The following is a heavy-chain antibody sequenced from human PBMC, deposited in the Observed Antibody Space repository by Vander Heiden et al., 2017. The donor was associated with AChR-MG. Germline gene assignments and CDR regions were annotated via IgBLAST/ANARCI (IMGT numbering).Heavy chain of an antibody. V-gene: IGHV3-9*01. J-gene: IGHJ3*02. Sequence: EVQLVESGGGLVQPGRSLRLSCSASGFTFDDYAMHWVRQAPGKGLEWVSGISWNSGSIGYADSVKGRFTISRDNAKNSLYLQMNSLRAEDTALYYCAKDAPGHAFDIWGQGTMVTVSS. CDR1: GFTFDDYA. CDR3: AKDAPGHAFDI. CDR2: ISWNSGSI.